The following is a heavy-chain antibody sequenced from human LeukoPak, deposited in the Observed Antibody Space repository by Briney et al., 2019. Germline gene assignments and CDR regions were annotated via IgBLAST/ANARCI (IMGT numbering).Heavy chain of an antibody. V-gene: IGHV4-4*07. Sequence: PSETLSLTCTVSGDSISNYYWSWIRQPAGKGLEWIGRIYTSGSTNYNPSLKSRVTMSVDTSKNQFSLKLSSVTAADTAVYYCARDQSISPAYYYYYYMDVWGKGTTVTVSS. D-gene: IGHD6-6*01. CDR2: IYTSGST. J-gene: IGHJ6*03. CDR3: ARDQSISPAYYYYYYMDV. CDR1: GDSISNYY.